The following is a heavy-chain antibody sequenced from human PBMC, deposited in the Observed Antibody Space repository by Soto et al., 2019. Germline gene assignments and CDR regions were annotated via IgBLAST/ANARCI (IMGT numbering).Heavy chain of an antibody. J-gene: IGHJ3*02. CDR1: GFTFNNSA. Sequence: GSLRLSCAASGFTFNNSAMTWVRQAPGQGLEWVASIIENGGSRGGTYYADSVKGRFTISRDNSKNTLYLQVDSLTGADTAVYYCASAKAVVIAPLGIWGQGALVTVSS. CDR2: IIENGGSRGGT. V-gene: IGHV3-23*01. D-gene: IGHD2-21*01. CDR3: ASAKAVVIAPLGI.